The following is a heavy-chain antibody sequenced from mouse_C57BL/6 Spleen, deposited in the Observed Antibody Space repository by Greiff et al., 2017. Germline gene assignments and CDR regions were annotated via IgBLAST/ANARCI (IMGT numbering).Heavy chain of an antibody. CDR2: ISYDGSN. D-gene: IGHD1-1*01. CDR1: GYSITSGYY. Sequence: EVKLMESGPGLVKPSQSLSLTCSVTGYSITSGYYWNWIRQFPGNKLEWMGYISYDGSNNYNPSLKNRISITRDTSKNQFFLKLNSVTTEDTATYYCARGRYYGSSYDYYAMDYWGQGTSVTVSS. V-gene: IGHV3-6*01. J-gene: IGHJ4*01. CDR3: ARGRYYGSSYDYYAMDY.